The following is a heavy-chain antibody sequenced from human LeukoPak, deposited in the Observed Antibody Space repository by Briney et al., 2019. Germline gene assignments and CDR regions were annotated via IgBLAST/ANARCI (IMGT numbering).Heavy chain of an antibody. D-gene: IGHD5-12*01. J-gene: IGHJ4*02. V-gene: IGHV3-30-3*02. CDR2: ISYDGDNN. CDR1: GITFSSYA. CDR3: AKSAVATSASHYFDY. Sequence: GGSLRLSCAASGITFSSYAMHWVRQAPGKGLEWVALISYDGDNNYYADSVKGRFTISRDNSKNTLYLQMNSLRAEDTAVYYCAKSAVATSASHYFDYWGQGTLVTVSS.